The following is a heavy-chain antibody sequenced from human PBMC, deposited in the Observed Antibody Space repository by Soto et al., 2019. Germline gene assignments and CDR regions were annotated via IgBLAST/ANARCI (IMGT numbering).Heavy chain of an antibody. CDR2: IDPSDSQT. Sequence: PGESLKISCNGYGYSFAGYWITWVRQKPGKGLEWMGRIDPSDSQTYYSPSFRGHVTISATKSITTVFLQWSSLRASDTAMYYCARQIYDSDTGPNFQYYFDSWGQGTPVTVSS. CDR1: GYSFAGYW. V-gene: IGHV5-10-1*01. CDR3: ARQIYDSDTGPNFQYYFDS. D-gene: IGHD3-22*01. J-gene: IGHJ4*02.